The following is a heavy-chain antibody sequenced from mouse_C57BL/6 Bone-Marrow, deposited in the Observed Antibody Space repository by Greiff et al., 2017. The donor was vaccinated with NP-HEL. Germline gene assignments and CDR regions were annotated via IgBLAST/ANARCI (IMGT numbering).Heavy chain of an antibody. D-gene: IGHD2-2*01. Sequence: EVKLVESGGGLVQPGGSLKLSCAASGIAFSRYWMSWVRRAPGKGLEWIGEINPDSSTINYAPSLKDKFIISRDNAKNTLYLQMSKVRSEDTALYYCAEGNDAYAMDYWGQGTSVTVSS. CDR3: AEGNDAYAMDY. CDR2: INPDSSTI. J-gene: IGHJ4*01. CDR1: GIAFSRYW. V-gene: IGHV4-1*01.